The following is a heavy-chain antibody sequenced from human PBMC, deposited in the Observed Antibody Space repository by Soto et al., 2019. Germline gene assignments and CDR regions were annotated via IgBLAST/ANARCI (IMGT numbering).Heavy chain of an antibody. J-gene: IGHJ4*02. D-gene: IGHD6-13*01. V-gene: IGHV1-69*04. CDR1: GGTFSSYT. CDR3: ARDKAADSSWQPHDY. Sequence: SVKVSCKASGGTFSSYTISWVRQAPGQGLEWMGRITPILGIANYAQKFQGRVTITADKSTSTAYMELSSLRSEDTAVYYCARDKAADSSWQPHDYWGQGTLVTVSS. CDR2: ITPILGIA.